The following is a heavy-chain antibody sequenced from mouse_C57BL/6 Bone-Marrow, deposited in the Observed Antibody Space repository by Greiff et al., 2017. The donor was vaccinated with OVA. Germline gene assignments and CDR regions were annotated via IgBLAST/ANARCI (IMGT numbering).Heavy chain of an antibody. J-gene: IGHJ1*03. CDR3: ARGDYSPWYFDV. V-gene: IGHV1-26*01. CDR2: INPNNGGT. D-gene: IGHD2-12*01. Sequence: VQLQQSGPELVKPGASVKISCKASGYTFTDYYMNWVKQSHGKSLEWIGDINPNNGGTSYNQKFKGKATLTVDKSSSTAYMELRSLTSEDSAVYYCARGDYSPWYFDVWGTGTTVTVSS. CDR1: GYTFTDYY.